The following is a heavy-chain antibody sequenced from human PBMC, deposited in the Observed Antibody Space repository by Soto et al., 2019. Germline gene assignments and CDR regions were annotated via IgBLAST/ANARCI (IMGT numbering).Heavy chain of an antibody. V-gene: IGHV3-33*01. J-gene: IGHJ4*02. D-gene: IGHD4-17*01. Sequence: GGSLRLSCAASGFTFSSYGMHWVRQAPGKGLEWVTVIWYDGSNKYYADSVKGRFTISRDNSKNTLYLQMNSLRAEDTAVYYCARGSEDDYGDYVRGFDYWGQGTLVTVSS. CDR2: IWYDGSNK. CDR1: GFTFSSYG. CDR3: ARGSEDDYGDYVRGFDY.